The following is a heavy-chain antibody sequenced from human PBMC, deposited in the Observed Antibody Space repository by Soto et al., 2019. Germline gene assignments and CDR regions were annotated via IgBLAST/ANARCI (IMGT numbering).Heavy chain of an antibody. V-gene: IGHV1-69*01. D-gene: IGHD2-15*01. J-gene: IGHJ6*04. CDR1: GGTFSTYA. CDR2: VIPIFGTP. CDR3: ARSQGGSSSLDIYYYSYYGMDV. Sequence: QVQLVQSGAEVQKPGSSVKVSCKAPGGTFSTYAISWVRQAPGQGLEWMGGVIPIFGTPKYARQCQGRVTITADESTSTGYMELRSLRSEDTAVYYWARSQGGSSSLDIYYYSYYGMDVGGKWTTVTVSS.